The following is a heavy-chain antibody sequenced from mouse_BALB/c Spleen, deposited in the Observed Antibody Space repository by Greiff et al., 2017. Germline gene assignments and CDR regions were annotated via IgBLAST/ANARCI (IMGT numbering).Heavy chain of an antibody. CDR3: ARHRGLAMDY. V-gene: IGHV5-12-1*01. D-gene: IGHD6-2*01. CDR1: GFAFSSYD. J-gene: IGHJ4*01. CDR2: ISSGGGST. Sequence: EVQGVESGGGLVKPGGSLKLSCAASGFAFSSYDMSWVRQTPEKRLEWVAYISSGGGSTYYPDTVKGRFTISIDNAKNTLYLQMSSLKSEDTAMYYCARHRGLAMDYWGQGTSVTVSS.